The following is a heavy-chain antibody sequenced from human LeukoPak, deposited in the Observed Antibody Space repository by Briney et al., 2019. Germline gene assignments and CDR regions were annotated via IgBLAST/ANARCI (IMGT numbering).Heavy chain of an antibody. CDR1: GFTFSSYG. CDR2: ISYDGSNK. J-gene: IGHJ3*02. V-gene: IGHV3-30*19. D-gene: IGHD3-16*02. CDR3: ARSNVGDTFGGVIVPDAFDI. Sequence: GGSLRLSCAASGFTFSSYGMHWVRQAPGKGLEWVAVISYDGSNKYYADSVKGRFTISRDNSKNTLNMQMNSLRAEDTAVYYCARSNVGDTFGGVIVPDAFDIWGQGTMVTVSS.